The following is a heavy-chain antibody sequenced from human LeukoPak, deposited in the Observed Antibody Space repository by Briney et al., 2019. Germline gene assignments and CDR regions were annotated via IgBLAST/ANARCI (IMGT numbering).Heavy chain of an antibody. CDR3: AKEGDYYGSGSYYGY. V-gene: IGHV3-33*06. J-gene: IGHJ4*02. Sequence: GGSLRLSCAPSGFTFSSYGMHWVRQAPGKGLEWVAVIWYDVNHKYYADSVKGRFIISRDNSKNTLFLQMNSLRAEDTAVYYCAKEGDYYGSGSYYGYWGQGTLVTVSS. D-gene: IGHD3-10*01. CDR2: IWYDVNHK. CDR1: GFTFSSYG.